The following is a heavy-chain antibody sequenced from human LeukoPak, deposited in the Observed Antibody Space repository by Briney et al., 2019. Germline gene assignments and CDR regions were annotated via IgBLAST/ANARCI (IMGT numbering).Heavy chain of an antibody. CDR1: GGSISSYY. Sequence: PSETLSLTCSVSGGSISSYYWSWIRQPPGKGLEWIGEINHSGSTNYNPSLKSRVTISVDTSRNQFSLKLSSVTAADTAVYYCARGDYYDSSGYLSWFDPWGQGTLVTVSS. V-gene: IGHV4-34*01. CDR3: ARGDYYDSSGYLSWFDP. J-gene: IGHJ5*02. CDR2: INHSGST. D-gene: IGHD3-22*01.